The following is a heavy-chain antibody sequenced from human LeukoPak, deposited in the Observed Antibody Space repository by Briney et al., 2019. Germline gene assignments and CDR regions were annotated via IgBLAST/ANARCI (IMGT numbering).Heavy chain of an antibody. V-gene: IGHV3-43*01. CDR1: GFTFDDYT. Sequence: GGSLRLSCAASGFTFDDYTMHWVRQAPRKGLEWVSLISWDGGSTYYADSVKGRFTISRDNSKNSLYLQINSLRTEDTALYYCAAAVATYYYYGMDVWGQGTTVTVSS. CDR2: ISWDGGST. J-gene: IGHJ6*02. CDR3: AAAVATYYYYGMDV. D-gene: IGHD6-19*01.